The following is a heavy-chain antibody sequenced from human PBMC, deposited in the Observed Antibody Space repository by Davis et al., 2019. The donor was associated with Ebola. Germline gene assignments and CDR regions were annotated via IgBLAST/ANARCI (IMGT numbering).Heavy chain of an antibody. CDR3: VKDRFTVVVVHGGFDY. D-gene: IGHD2-15*01. CDR1: GFTFSDYY. Sequence: GGSLRLSCAASGFTFSDYYMSWIRQAPGKGLESVSRISSNGETTYYAESVKGRFTISRDNSKDTLYLHMRSLTTEDTAVYYCVKDRFTVVVVHGGFDYWGQGTLVTVSS. CDR2: ISSNGETT. J-gene: IGHJ4*02. V-gene: IGHV3-64D*06.